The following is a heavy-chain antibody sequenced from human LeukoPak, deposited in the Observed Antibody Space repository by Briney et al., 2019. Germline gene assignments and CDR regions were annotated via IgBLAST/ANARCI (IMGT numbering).Heavy chain of an antibody. CDR3: ARWQPGFDP. J-gene: IGHJ5*02. CDR2: IKQDGSEK. Sequence: GGSLRLSCAASGFTFSNYWMSWVRQAPGKGLEWVANIKQDGSEKYYVDSVEGRFAISRDNAQNSLYLQMNSLRVEDTAMYYCARWQPGFDPWGQGTLVTVSS. V-gene: IGHV3-7*01. D-gene: IGHD6-13*01. CDR1: GFTFSNYW.